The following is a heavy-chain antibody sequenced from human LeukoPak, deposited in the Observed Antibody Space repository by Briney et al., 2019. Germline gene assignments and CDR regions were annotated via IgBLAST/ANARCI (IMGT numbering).Heavy chain of an antibody. CDR2: IYYSGTT. J-gene: IGHJ6*03. Sequence: SETLSLTCTVSGGSISSSPYYWGWIRQPPGKGLEWIGSIYYSGTTHYSPSLESRVTISVDTSKNQFSLKLASVTAADTAVYYCARSTGNYDFWSGYYNHYYMDVWGKGTTVTVSS. D-gene: IGHD3-3*01. CDR3: ARSTGNYDFWSGYYNHYYMDV. CDR1: GGSISSSPYY. V-gene: IGHV4-39*07.